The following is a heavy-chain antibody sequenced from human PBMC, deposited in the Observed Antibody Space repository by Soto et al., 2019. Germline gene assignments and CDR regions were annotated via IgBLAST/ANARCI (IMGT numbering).Heavy chain of an antibody. V-gene: IGHV1-69*19. J-gene: IGHJ4*02. CDR3: VRAPHNNRFKFLH. Sequence: QVQLVQSGAEVKKPGSSVTVSCKVSGGTFSGTAINWVRQTPGQGHEWLGGSIPMFAITHYAPKFQGRVAITVDDSTSTAYMQVNSLRSDDTSVYHCVRAPHNNRFKFLHWGQGTRVSVSS. CDR1: GGTFSGTA. D-gene: IGHD1-1*01. CDR2: SIPMFAIT.